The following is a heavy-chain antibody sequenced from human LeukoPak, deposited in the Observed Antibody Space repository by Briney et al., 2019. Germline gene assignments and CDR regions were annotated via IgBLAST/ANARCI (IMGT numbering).Heavy chain of an antibody. V-gene: IGHV1-46*01. CDR3: ARPPGWENDAFDI. D-gene: IGHD1-26*01. Sequence: ASVKVSCKASGYTFTGYYMHWVRQAPGQGLEWMGIINPSGGSTSYAQKFQGRVTMTRDTSTSTVYMELSSLRSEDTAVYYCARPPGWENDAFDIWGQGTMVTVSS. CDR1: GYTFTGYY. J-gene: IGHJ3*02. CDR2: INPSGGST.